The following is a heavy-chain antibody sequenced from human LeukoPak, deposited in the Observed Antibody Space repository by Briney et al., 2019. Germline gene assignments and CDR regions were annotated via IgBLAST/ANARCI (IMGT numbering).Heavy chain of an antibody. CDR1: GFTFDDYG. V-gene: IGHV3-20*04. Sequence: GGSLRLSCAASGFTFDDYGMRWVRQVPGKGLEWVSGINWNGGSTGYADSVKGRFTISRDNAKNSLYLQMNSLRAEDTALYYCARGVYYYDSSGYYILGYWGQGTLVTVSS. D-gene: IGHD3-22*01. CDR3: ARGVYYYDSSGYYILGY. J-gene: IGHJ4*02. CDR2: INWNGGST.